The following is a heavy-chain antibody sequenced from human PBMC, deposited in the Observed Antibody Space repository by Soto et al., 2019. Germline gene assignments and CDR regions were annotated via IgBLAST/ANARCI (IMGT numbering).Heavy chain of an antibody. CDR2: IYYSGST. V-gene: IGHV4-31*03. Sequence: QVQLQESGPGLVKASQTLSLTCTVSGDSISSDGYYLTWIRQHPGTGLEWIGDIYYSGSTSYNPSLESRVTMSVHTSDNQLSLKLLSVTAADTALYYCARRHDALTGPDAFDVCGQGTKVTVSS. CDR1: GDSISSDGYY. J-gene: IGHJ3*01. D-gene: IGHD3-9*01. CDR3: ARRHDALTGPDAFDV.